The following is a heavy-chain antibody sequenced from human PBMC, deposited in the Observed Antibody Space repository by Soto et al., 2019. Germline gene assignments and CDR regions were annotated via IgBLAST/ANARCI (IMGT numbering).Heavy chain of an antibody. CDR2: IYYSGST. CDR3: ASIRVYSGYDAFDI. V-gene: IGHV4-39*01. J-gene: IGHJ3*02. Sequence: SDTLSLTCTVSGGSISSSSYYWGWIRQPPGKGLEWIGSIYYSGSTYYNPSLKSRVTISVDTSKNQFSLKLSSVTAADTAVYYCASIRVYSGYDAFDICGQGPMVTVSS. CDR1: GGSISSSSYY. D-gene: IGHD5-12*01.